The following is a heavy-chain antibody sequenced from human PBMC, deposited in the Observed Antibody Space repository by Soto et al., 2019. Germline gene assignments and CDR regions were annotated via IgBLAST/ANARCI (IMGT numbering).Heavy chain of an antibody. CDR2: IYPGDSDT. D-gene: IGHD3-9*01. J-gene: IGHJ6*02. V-gene: IGHV5-51*01. CDR1: GYSFTRYW. Sequence: GESLKISCKGSGYSFTRYWIGGVGQVPGKGLEWMGIIYPGDSDTRYSPSFQGQVTISADKSISTAYLQWSSLKASDTAMYYCAAGGPTTYYDKQDYYYGMDVWGQGTTVTVSS. CDR3: AAGGPTTYYDKQDYYYGMDV.